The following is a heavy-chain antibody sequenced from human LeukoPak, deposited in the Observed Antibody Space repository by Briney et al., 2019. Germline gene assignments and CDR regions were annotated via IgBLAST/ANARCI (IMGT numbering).Heavy chain of an antibody. CDR2: ISSSNSYI. CDR3: ARLLEPATGYYMDV. J-gene: IGHJ6*03. CDR1: GFTFSTYS. D-gene: IGHD5-24*01. V-gene: IGHV3-21*01. Sequence: GGSLRLSCAASGFTFSTYSMNWVRQSPGKGLEWVSFISSSNSYIYYGDSVKGRFTISRDNAKNSLYLQMNSLRADDTAVYYCARLLEPATGYYMDVWGKGTTVTISS.